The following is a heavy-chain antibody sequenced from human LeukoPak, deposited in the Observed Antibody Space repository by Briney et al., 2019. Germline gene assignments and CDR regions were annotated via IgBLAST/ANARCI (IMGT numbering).Heavy chain of an antibody. CDR3: ARERRSSGWYDAFDM. J-gene: IGHJ3*02. Sequence: GGSLRLSCAASGFTFSSYWMCWVRQDPGKGLAWVSCIKTDGSITAYADSVKGRFTISRDNAKNTLYLQMNSLRAEDTAVYYCARERRSSGWYDAFDMRGQGTMVTVSS. CDR2: IKTDGSIT. CDR1: GFTFSSYW. D-gene: IGHD6-19*01. V-gene: IGHV3-74*01.